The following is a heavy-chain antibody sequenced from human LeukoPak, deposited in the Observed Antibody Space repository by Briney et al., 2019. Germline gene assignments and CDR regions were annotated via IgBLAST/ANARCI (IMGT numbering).Heavy chain of an antibody. V-gene: IGHV3-30-3*01. CDR2: ISSDGSKQ. Sequence: HPGGSLRLSCAASGFTFSAYMMHWVRQAPGKGLEWVSFISSDGSKQYYADSVKGRFTISRDNSKTTLYLEMNSLRHEDTAIYYCARSEYSTSSGSGSWGQGTLVAVSS. CDR3: ARSEYSTSSGSGS. CDR1: GFTFSAYM. D-gene: IGHD6-6*01. J-gene: IGHJ4*02.